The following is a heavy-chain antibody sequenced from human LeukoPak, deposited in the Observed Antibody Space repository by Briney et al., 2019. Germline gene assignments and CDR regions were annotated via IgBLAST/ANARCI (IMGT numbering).Heavy chain of an antibody. CDR1: GGSVSDCY. CDR3: AKSNGYGLVDI. CDR2: IYHTGST. J-gene: IGHJ3*02. Sequence: SETLSLTCTISGGSVSDCYWSWIRQSPGKGLEWIGYIYHTGSTNYNPSLKSRVTISVDTSKNQFSLKLNSVTAADTAVYYCAKSNGYGLVDIWGQGTLVTVSS. V-gene: IGHV4-59*02. D-gene: IGHD3-10*01.